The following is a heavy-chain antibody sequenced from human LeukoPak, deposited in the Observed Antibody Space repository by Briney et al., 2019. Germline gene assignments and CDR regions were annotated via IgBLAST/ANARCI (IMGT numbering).Heavy chain of an antibody. J-gene: IGHJ4*02. Sequence: ASVKVSCKASGYTFTSYYMHWVRQAPGQGLEWMGIINPSGGSTSYAQKFQGRVTMTRDTSTSTVYMELSSLRSEDTAVYYCARDRAYDLYSSSYPSLVRPRYYFDYWGQGTLVTVSS. CDR1: GYTFTSYY. CDR3: ARDRAYDLYSSSYPSLVRPRYYFDY. D-gene: IGHD6-6*01. V-gene: IGHV1-46*01. CDR2: INPSGGST.